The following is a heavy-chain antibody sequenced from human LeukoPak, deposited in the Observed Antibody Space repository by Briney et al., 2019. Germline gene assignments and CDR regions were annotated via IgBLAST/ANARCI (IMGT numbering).Heavy chain of an antibody. V-gene: IGHV3-20*04. J-gene: IGHJ3*02. Sequence: GGSLRLSCAASGFTFDDYGMSWVRQAPGKGQEWVSGINWNGGSTGYADSVKGRFTISRDNAKNSLYLQMNSLRAEDTALYYCARDYYDSSGPHDAFDIWGQGTMVTVSS. D-gene: IGHD3-22*01. CDR2: INWNGGST. CDR3: ARDYYDSSGPHDAFDI. CDR1: GFTFDDYG.